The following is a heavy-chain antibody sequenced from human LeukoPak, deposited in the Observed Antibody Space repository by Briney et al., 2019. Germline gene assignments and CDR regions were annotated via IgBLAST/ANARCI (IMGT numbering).Heavy chain of an antibody. CDR3: ARAILTGYYDAFDI. CDR1: GYSISSGYY. V-gene: IGHV4-38-2*02. J-gene: IGHJ3*02. D-gene: IGHD3-9*01. CDR2: IYYSGST. Sequence: SETLSLTCTVSGYSISSGYYWGWIRQPPGKGLEWIGYIYYSGSTNYNPSLKSRVTISVDTSKNQFSLKLSSVTAADTAVYYCARAILTGYYDAFDIWGQGTMVTVSS.